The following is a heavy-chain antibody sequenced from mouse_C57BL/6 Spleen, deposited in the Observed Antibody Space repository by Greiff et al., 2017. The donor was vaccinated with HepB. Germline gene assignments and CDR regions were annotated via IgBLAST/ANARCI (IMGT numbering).Heavy chain of an antibody. CDR3: TRYSNYGYFDV. J-gene: IGHJ1*03. Sequence: EVKLMESGGGLVQPGGSMKLSCVASGFTFSNYWMNWVRQSPEKGLEWVAQIRLKSDNYATHYAESVKGRFTISRDDSKSSVYLQMNNLRAEDTGIYYCTRYSNYGYFDVWGTGTTVTVSS. V-gene: IGHV6-3*01. CDR2: IRLKSDNYAT. D-gene: IGHD2-5*01. CDR1: GFTFSNYW.